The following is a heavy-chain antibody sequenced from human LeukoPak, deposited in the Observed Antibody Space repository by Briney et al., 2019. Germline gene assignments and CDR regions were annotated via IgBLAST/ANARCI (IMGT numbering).Heavy chain of an antibody. CDR3: TRDYRGKDV. J-gene: IGHJ6*02. CDR2: IKQDGSDK. V-gene: IGHV3-7*01. D-gene: IGHD3-16*02. Sequence: GGSLRLSCAASGFTFSSYAMSWVRQAPGKGLEWVANIKQDGSDKFYADSMKGRFTISRDNAKNSVYLQMDSLRVEDTAVYYCTRDYRGKDVWGRGTTVTVSS. CDR1: GFTFSSYA.